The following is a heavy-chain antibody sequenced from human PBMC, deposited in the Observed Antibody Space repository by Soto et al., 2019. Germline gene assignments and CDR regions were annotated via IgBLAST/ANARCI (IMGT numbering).Heavy chain of an antibody. CDR2: ISAYNGNT. CDR3: AREGPYGDYPPYYFDY. Sequence: GASVKVSCKASGYTFTSYGISWVRQAPGQGLEWMGWISAYNGNTNYAQKLQGRVTMTTDTSTSTAYMELRSLRSDDTAVYYCAREGPYGDYPPYYFDYWGQGTLVTVSS. V-gene: IGHV1-18*01. D-gene: IGHD4-17*01. CDR1: GYTFTSYG. J-gene: IGHJ4*02.